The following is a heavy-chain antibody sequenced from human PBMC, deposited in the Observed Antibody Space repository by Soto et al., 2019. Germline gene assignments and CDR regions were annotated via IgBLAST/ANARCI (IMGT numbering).Heavy chain of an antibody. CDR3: ARDSVPIANYYYGMDV. V-gene: IGHV3-30-3*01. CDR1: GFTFSSYA. J-gene: IGHJ6*02. CDR2: ISYDGSNK. D-gene: IGHD1-26*01. Sequence: QAGGSLRLSCAASGFTFSSYAMHWVRQAPGKGLEWVAVISYDGSNKYYADSVKGRFTISRDNSKNTLYLQMNSLRAEDTAVYYCARDSVPIANYYYGMDVWGQGTTVTVSS.